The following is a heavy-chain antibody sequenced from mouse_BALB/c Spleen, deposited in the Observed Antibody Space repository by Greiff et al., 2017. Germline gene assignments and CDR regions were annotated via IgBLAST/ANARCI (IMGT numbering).Heavy chain of an antibody. D-gene: IGHD1-1*01. CDR1: GFSLTSYG. CDR2: IWAGGST. Sequence: QVQLKESGPGLVAPSQSLSITCTVSGFSLTSYGVHWVRQPPGKGLEWLGVIWAGGSTNYNSALMSRLSISKDNSKSQVFLKMNSLQTDDTAMYYCARDEYYYGSAYFDYWGQGTTLTVSS. CDR3: ARDEYYYGSAYFDY. J-gene: IGHJ2*01. V-gene: IGHV2-9*02.